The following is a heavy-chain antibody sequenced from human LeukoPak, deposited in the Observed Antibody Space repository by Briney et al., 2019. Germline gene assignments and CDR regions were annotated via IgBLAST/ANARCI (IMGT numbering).Heavy chain of an antibody. CDR3: TTDLGGYYDFWSGSLYYFDY. CDR1: GFTFSSYA. V-gene: IGHV3-30-3*01. D-gene: IGHD3-3*01. CDR2: ISYDGSNK. Sequence: PGGSLRLSCAASGFTFSSYAMHWVRQAPGKGLEWVAVISYDGSNKYYADSVKGRFTISRDNSKDTLYLQMNSLRAEDTAVYYCTTDLGGYYDFWSGSLYYFDYWGQGTLVTVSS. J-gene: IGHJ4*02.